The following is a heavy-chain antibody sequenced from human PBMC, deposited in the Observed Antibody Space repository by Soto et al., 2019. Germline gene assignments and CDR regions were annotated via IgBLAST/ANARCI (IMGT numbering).Heavy chain of an antibody. V-gene: IGHV1-3*01. Sequence: GASVKVSCKASGYTFTSYAMHWVRQAPGQRLEWMGWINAGNGNTKYSQKFQGRVTITRDTSASTAYMELSSLRSEDTAVYYCARDVLRFLEWLLYDSYGMDVWGQGTTVTVSS. J-gene: IGHJ6*02. CDR2: INAGNGNT. CDR1: GYTFTSYA. CDR3: ARDVLRFLEWLLYDSYGMDV. D-gene: IGHD3-3*01.